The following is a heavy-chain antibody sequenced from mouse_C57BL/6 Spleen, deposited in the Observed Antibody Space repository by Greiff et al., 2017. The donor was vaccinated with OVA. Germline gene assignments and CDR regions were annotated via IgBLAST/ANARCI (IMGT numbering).Heavy chain of an antibody. V-gene: IGHV1-82*01. CDR1: GYAFSSSW. CDR2: IYPGDGDT. CDR3: ATMVTTYYAMDY. J-gene: IGHJ4*01. Sequence: VKLVESGPELVKPGASVKISCKASGYAFSSSWMNWVKQRPGKGLEWIGRIYPGDGDTNYNGKFKGKATLTADKSSSTAYMQLSSLTSEDSAVYFCATMVTTYYAMDYWGQGTSVTVSS. D-gene: IGHD2-1*01.